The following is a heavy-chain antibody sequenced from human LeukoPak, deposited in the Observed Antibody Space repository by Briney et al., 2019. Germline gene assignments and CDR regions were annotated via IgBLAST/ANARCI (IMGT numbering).Heavy chain of an antibody. CDR1: ELTFTNYW. V-gene: IGHV3-7*03. CDR2: IKQDGSEK. Sequence: QTGGSLRLSCAASELTFTNYWMNWVRQVPGKGLEWVANIKQDGSEKYYVDSEKGRFTISRDNAKNSLYLQMNSLRAEDTAVYYCARTSSSWYNEDYWGQGTLVTVSS. J-gene: IGHJ4*02. CDR3: ARTSSSWYNEDY. D-gene: IGHD6-13*01.